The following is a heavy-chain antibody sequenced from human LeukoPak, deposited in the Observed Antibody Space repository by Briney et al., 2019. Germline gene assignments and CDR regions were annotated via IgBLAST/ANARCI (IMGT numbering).Heavy chain of an antibody. CDR3: ARYYDSSGPYDY. V-gene: IGHV4-39*01. CDR1: GGSISSSSYY. CDR2: IYYSGST. D-gene: IGHD3-22*01. Sequence: PSETLSLTCTVFGGSISSSSYYWGWIRQPPGKGLEWIGSIYYSGSTYYNPSLKSRVTISVDTSKNQFSLKLSSVTAADTAVYYCARYYDSSGPYDYWGQGTLVTVSS. J-gene: IGHJ4*02.